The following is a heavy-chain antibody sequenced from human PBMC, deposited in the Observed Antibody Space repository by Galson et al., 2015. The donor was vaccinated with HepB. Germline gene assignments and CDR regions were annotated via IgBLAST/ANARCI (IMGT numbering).Heavy chain of an antibody. D-gene: IGHD2-2*01. CDR3: ARYLAYGAFDF. CDR2: IYSDGKT. V-gene: IGHV3-53*04. J-gene: IGHJ3*01. Sequence: SLKLSCSAPEVTVSSHNLNWVRQAPGGGVEWVSIIYSDGKTFYADSVKGRFTISRNTSKNTLYLQMNSLRIEDTAVYYCARYLAYGAFDFWGQGTLVTVSS. CDR1: EVTVSSHN.